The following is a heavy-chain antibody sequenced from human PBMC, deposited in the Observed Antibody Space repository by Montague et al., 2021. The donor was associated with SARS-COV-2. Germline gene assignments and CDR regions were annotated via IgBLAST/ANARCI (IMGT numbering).Heavy chain of an antibody. CDR1: GDSISSSSYN. J-gene: IGHJ4*02. CDR3: TRHVHMTWPEPSPGFDY. D-gene: IGHD1-1*01. V-gene: IGHV4-39*01. Sequence: SETLSLTCTVSGDSISSSSYNWGWIRQPPGKGLEWIGSVHYSGRPYYXXXVKSRVTIYVDTSKNQLSLKLSSATAADTAVYYCTRHVHMTWPEPSPGFDYWGQGTLVTVSS. CDR2: VHYSGRP.